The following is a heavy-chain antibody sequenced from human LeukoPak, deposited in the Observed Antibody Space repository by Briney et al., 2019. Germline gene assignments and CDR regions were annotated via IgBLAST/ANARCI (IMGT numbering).Heavy chain of an antibody. Sequence: GGSLRLSCAASGFTFSSYAMSWVRQAPGKGLEWVSAISGSGGSTYYADSVKGRFTISRGNSKNTLYLQMNSLRAEDTAVYYCAKSPCIVGAIPNDYWGQGTLVTVSS. D-gene: IGHD1-26*01. V-gene: IGHV3-23*01. CDR3: AKSPCIVGAIPNDY. J-gene: IGHJ4*02. CDR1: GFTFSSYA. CDR2: ISGSGGST.